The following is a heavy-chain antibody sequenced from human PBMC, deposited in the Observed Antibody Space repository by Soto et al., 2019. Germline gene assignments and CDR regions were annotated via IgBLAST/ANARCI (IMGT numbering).Heavy chain of an antibody. CDR1: GASVSDFH. V-gene: IGHV4-59*02. Sequence: SETLSLTWTVSGASVSDFHWSWIRQPPGKGPEWIGFVYDTGHSNNNPSLKSRVNISLDTSKNQLSLNLSSVTAADTAFYYCARKDGYGYFDSWGQGTQVTAPQ. CDR3: ARKDGYGYFDS. D-gene: IGHD5-18*01. J-gene: IGHJ4*02. CDR2: VYDTGHS.